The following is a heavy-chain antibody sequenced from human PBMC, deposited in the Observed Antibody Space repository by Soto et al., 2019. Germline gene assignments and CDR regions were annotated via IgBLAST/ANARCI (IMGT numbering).Heavy chain of an antibody. Sequence: QVQLQQWGAGLLKPSETLSLTCAVYGGSFSGYYWSWIRQPPWKGLEWIGEINHSGSTNYNPSLKSRVTISVDTSKNQFSLKLSSVTAADTAVYYCARVSGIYYYGMDVWGQGTTVTVSS. J-gene: IGHJ6*02. CDR2: INHSGST. CDR1: GGSFSGYY. V-gene: IGHV4-34*01. CDR3: ARVSGIYYYGMDV. D-gene: IGHD3-10*01.